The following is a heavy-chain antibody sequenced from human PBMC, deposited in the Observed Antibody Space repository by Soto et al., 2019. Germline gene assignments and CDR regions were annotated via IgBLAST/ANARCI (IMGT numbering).Heavy chain of an antibody. Sequence: SGTLSLTCAVTGSSVKNYVWSWIRQPPGKRLEWLGYVSYSGGTNSNASVKGRVTISVDTSKNQFSLNLTSATAADTAIYYCVRPTGHMTGFYYWGQGTLVTVSS. J-gene: IGHJ4*02. CDR3: VRPTGHMTGFYY. V-gene: IGHV4-59*08. D-gene: IGHD3-9*01. CDR1: GSSVKNYV. CDR2: VSYSGGT.